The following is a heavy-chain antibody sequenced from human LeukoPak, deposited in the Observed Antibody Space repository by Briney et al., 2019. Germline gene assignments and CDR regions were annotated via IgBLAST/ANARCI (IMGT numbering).Heavy chain of an antibody. CDR1: GGTFSSYA. J-gene: IGHJ4*02. Sequence: PAASVKVSCKASGGTFSSYAISWVRQAPGQGLEWMGGIIPIFGTANYAQKFQGRVTIITDESTSTAYMELSSLRSEDTAVYYCATAYCGGDCYATNFDYWGQGTLVTVSS. D-gene: IGHD2-21*02. V-gene: IGHV1-69*05. CDR2: IIPIFGTA. CDR3: ATAYCGGDCYATNFDY.